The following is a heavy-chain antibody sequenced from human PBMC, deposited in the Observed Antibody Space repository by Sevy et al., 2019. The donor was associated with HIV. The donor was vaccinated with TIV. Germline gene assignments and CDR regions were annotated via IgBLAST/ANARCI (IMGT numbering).Heavy chain of an antibody. CDR3: TRGGARDSSSWYDYFDY. V-gene: IGHV3-73*01. CDR1: GFTFSGSA. D-gene: IGHD6-13*01. CDR2: IRSKGNSYAT. J-gene: IGHJ4*02. Sequence: GGSLRLSCAASGFTFSGSAMQWVRQASGKWLEWVGRIRSKGNSYATAYAASVKCRFTISRDDSKNTVYLQMNSLKTEDTAVYYCTRGGARDSSSWYDYFDYWGQGTLVTVSS.